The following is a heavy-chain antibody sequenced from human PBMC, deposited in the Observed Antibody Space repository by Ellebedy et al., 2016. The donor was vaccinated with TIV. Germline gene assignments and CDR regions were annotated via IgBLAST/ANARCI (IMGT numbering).Heavy chain of an antibody. V-gene: IGHV3-48*01. D-gene: IGHD1-26*01. J-gene: IGHJ6*02. CDR1: GFTFSLYS. Sequence: GESLKISCAASGFTFSLYSMNWVRQAPEKGLEWMAYITSTTNIISYGDSVKGRFTISRDNSKNTLSLQMNSLRVEDTAVYYCAKDYSGLHGMDVWGQGTTVTVSS. CDR2: ITSTTNII. CDR3: AKDYSGLHGMDV.